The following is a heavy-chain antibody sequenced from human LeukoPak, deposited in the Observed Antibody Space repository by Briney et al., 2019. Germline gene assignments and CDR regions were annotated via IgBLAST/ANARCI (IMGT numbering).Heavy chain of an antibody. J-gene: IGHJ6*03. CDR1: GGSISSYY. V-gene: IGHV4-4*09. D-gene: IGHD5-18*01. Sequence: SETLSLTCTVSGGSISSYYWSWIRQPPGKGLEWIGHIYTSGSTNDNPSLKSRVTISVDTSKNQFSLKLSSVTAADTAVYYCARHVHGYGPDYYYYYMDVWGKGTTVTVSS. CDR2: IYTSGST. CDR3: ARHVHGYGPDYYYYYMDV.